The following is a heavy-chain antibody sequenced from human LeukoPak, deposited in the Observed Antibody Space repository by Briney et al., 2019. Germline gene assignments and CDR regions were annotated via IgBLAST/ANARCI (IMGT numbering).Heavy chain of an antibody. CDR1: GFTVSTYY. J-gene: IGHJ4*02. CDR2: IYSGGST. D-gene: IGHD2-2*01. V-gene: IGHV3-53*01. Sequence: GGSLRLSCAASGFTVSTYYMSWVRQAPGKGLECVSVIYSGGSTSYADSVKGRFTASRDNSKNTLYLQMNSLRAEDTAMYYCARGLGYCTSTTCLLPFDYWGQGTLVTVSS. CDR3: ARGLGYCTSTTCLLPFDY.